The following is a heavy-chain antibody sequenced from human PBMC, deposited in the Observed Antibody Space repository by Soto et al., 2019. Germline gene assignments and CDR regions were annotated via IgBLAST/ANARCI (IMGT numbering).Heavy chain of an antibody. J-gene: IGHJ6*02. CDR3: ARDVSDYVLDV. D-gene: IGHD4-17*01. Sequence: QLHLVESGGGVVQPGNSLRLSCKASGFLFSNYAMHWVRQAPGKGLEWVALISYDGRHIYYADSVKGRFAISRDNSKNTLDLVMNSLRREDTAMYYCARDVSDYVLDVWGQGTTVNVSS. CDR1: GFLFSNYA. V-gene: IGHV3-30*09. CDR2: ISYDGRHI.